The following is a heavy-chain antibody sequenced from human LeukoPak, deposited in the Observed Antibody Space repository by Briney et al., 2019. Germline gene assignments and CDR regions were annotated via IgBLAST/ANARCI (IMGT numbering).Heavy chain of an antibody. CDR2: IYYSGST. Sequence: PSETLSLTCTVSGVSISSYYWSWIRQPPGKGLEWIGYIYYSGSTNYNPSLKSRVTISVDTSKNQFSLKLSSVTAADTAVYYCARLISGSSLFYDYWGQGTLVTVSS. CDR3: ARLISGSSLFYDY. D-gene: IGHD3-10*01. CDR1: GVSISSYY. V-gene: IGHV4-59*01. J-gene: IGHJ4*02.